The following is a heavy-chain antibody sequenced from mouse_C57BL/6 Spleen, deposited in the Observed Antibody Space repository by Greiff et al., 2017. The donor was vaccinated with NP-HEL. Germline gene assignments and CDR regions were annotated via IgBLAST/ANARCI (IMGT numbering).Heavy chain of an antibody. Sequence: VKLMESGAELARPGASVKLSCKASGYTFTSYGISWVKQRTGQGLEWIGEIYPRSGNTYYNEKFKGKATLTADKSSSTAYMELRSLTSEDSAVYFCARSLYDYDAMDYWGQGTSVTVSS. D-gene: IGHD2-4*01. J-gene: IGHJ4*01. CDR3: ARSLYDYDAMDY. CDR2: IYPRSGNT. V-gene: IGHV1-81*01. CDR1: GYTFTSYG.